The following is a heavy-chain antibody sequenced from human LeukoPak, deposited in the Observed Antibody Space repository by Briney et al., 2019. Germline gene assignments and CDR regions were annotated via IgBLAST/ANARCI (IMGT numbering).Heavy chain of an antibody. V-gene: IGHV6-1*01. CDR1: GDSVSSNSAA. D-gene: IGHD6-19*01. J-gene: IGHJ5*02. CDR2: TYYRSKWYN. CDR3: ARNLGYSSGWYSPNWFDP. Sequence: SQTLSLTCAISGDSVSSNSAAWNWIRQSPSRGLEWLGRTYYRSKWYNDYAVSVKSRITINPDTSKNQFSLRLNSVAPEDTAVYYCARNLGYSSGWYSPNWFDPWGQGTLVTVSS.